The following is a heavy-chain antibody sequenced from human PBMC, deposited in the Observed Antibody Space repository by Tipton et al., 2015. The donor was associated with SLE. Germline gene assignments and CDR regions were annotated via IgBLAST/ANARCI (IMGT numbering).Heavy chain of an antibody. D-gene: IGHD5-18*01. V-gene: IGHV4-34*01. J-gene: IGHJ4*02. CDR3: ARAPGQLWPWDY. CDR1: GGSFSGYY. CDR2: INHSGST. Sequence: LRLSCAVYGGSFSGYYWSWIRQPPGKGLEWIGGINHSGSTNYNPSLKSRVTISVDTSKNQFSLKVSSVTAADTAVYYCARAPGQLWPWDYWGQGTLVTVSS.